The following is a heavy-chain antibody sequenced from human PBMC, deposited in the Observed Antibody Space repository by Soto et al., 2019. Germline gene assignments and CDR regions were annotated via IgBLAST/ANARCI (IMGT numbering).Heavy chain of an antibody. V-gene: IGHV3-23*01. Sequence: EVQLLESGGGLVQPRGSLRLSCAASGFTFTNYAMNWVRQAPGKGLEWVSVISGSGESTYYADSVKGRFTISRDNSKNTLYLQMNSLRAEDTAVYFCAKDFGDIVVVVLAPYGMDVWGLGTTVTVSS. CDR3: AKDFGDIVVVVLAPYGMDV. D-gene: IGHD2-15*01. CDR1: GFTFTNYA. CDR2: ISGSGEST. J-gene: IGHJ6*02.